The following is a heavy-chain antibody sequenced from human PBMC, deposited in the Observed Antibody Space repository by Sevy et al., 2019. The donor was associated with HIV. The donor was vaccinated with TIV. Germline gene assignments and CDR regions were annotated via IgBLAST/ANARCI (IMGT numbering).Heavy chain of an antibody. CDR1: GYTLAKFS. D-gene: IGHD3-3*01. CDR2: FDPEDGDPEDGKT. J-gene: IGHJ5*02. V-gene: IGHV1-24*01. CDR3: ARVPTIFTEVNWFDP. Sequence: ASVKVSCKVSGYTLAKFSIHWVRQAPGKGLEWMTSFDPEDGDPEDGKTIYAQKFLGRVTMTEDTSTDTAYMDLNRLRSDDTAVYYCARVPTIFTEVNWFDPWGQGTLVTVSS.